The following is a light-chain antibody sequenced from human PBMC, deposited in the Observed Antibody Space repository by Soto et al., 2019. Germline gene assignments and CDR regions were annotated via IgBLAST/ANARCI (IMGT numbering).Light chain of an antibody. J-gene: IGKJ1*01. CDR3: QRQWT. Sequence: EIVLTQSPGTLSLSPGERATLSCRASQSVSSSYLAWYQQKPGQAPRLLIYGASSRATGIPDRFSGSGSGTDFTLTISRLEPEDFAVYYCQRQWTFGQGTKVEIK. CDR1: QSVSSSY. CDR2: GAS. V-gene: IGKV3-20*01.